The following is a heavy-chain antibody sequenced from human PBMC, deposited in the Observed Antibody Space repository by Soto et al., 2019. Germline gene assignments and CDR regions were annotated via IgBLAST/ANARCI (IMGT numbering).Heavy chain of an antibody. CDR3: PRGGEAYTNGH. D-gene: IGHD2-15*01. CDR2: INYSGST. Sequence: QVQLQESGPGLVKPSETLSLTCTVPGGSVNIGTYYWSWLRQPPGKGLEWIGFINYSGSTNYNPPPKSRVTMSVDTSKNQFSLKLTSVNAADTAVYYCPRGGEAYTNGHWGQGTLVTVSS. CDR1: GGSVNIGTYY. V-gene: IGHV4-61*01. J-gene: IGHJ4*02.